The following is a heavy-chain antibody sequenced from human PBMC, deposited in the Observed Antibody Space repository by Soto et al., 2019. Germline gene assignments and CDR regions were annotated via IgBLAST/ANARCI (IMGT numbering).Heavy chain of an antibody. CDR3: ATLDWYNWNFDY. V-gene: IGHV3-23*01. CDR2: ISGSGGST. Sequence: EVQLLESGGGLVQPGGSLRLSCAASGFTFSSYGMSWVRQAPGKGLEWVSAISGSGGSTYYAESVKGRFTISRDNSKNTLYLQMNSLRAEDTAVYYCATLDWYNWNFDYWGQGTLVTVSS. D-gene: IGHD1-20*01. CDR1: GFTFSSYG. J-gene: IGHJ4*02.